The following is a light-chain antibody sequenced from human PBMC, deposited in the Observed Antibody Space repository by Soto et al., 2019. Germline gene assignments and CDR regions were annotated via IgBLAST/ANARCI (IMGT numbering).Light chain of an antibody. Sequence: QSALTQPPSVSGAPGQRVTISCTGSSSNIGAGYDVHWYQQLPGTAPKLLIFGNSNRPSGVPDRFSGSKSGTSASLAITGLQAEDEADYYCQSYESSSLSGYVFGTGTKVTVL. CDR3: QSYESSSLSGYV. V-gene: IGLV1-40*01. CDR1: SSNIGAGYD. CDR2: GNS. J-gene: IGLJ1*01.